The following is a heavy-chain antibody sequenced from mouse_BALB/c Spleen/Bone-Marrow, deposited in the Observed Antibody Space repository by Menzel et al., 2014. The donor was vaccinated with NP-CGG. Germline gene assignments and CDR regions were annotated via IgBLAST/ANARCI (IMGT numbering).Heavy chain of an antibody. CDR2: IDPYYGGT. D-gene: IGHD2-4*01. Sequence: VQLQQSGPELEKPGASVKISCKAPGYSFTAYNMNWVKQSNGKSLEWIGSIDPYYGGTSYNQKFKGKATLTVDKSSSTAYMQLKNLTSENSAVYYCTRDDSPYWYFDVWGAGTTVTVSS. V-gene: IGHV1-39*01. CDR3: TRDDSPYWYFDV. CDR1: GYSFTAYN. J-gene: IGHJ1*01.